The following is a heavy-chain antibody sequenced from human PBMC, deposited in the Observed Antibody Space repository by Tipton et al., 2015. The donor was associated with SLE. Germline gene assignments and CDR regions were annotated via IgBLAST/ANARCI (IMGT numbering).Heavy chain of an antibody. D-gene: IGHD2/OR15-2a*01. CDR3: AKDAFYASGWLDL. CDR2: FSFDGSNK. CDR1: GFTFSNYA. J-gene: IGHJ5*02. Sequence: SLRLSCAASGFTFSNYAMHWVRQAPGRGLEWVAVFSFDGSNKYYADSVKGRFTISRDNSKNTLYLQMNSLRAEDTAVYYCAKDAFYASGWLDLWGQGTLVTVSS. V-gene: IGHV3-30*04.